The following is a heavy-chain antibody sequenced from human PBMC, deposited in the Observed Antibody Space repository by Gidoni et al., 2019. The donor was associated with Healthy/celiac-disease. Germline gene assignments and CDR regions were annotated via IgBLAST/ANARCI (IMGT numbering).Heavy chain of an antibody. CDR2: IYPGDSDT. J-gene: IGHJ6*02. D-gene: IGHD3-9*01. CDR1: GSSFTRSW. Sequence: VPLVQSGAAVQKPGESLKISCTGSGSSFTRSWIGRVRQIPGKGLEWMGIIYPGDSDTRYSPSFQGQVTISADKSISTAYLQWSSLKASDTAMYYCARHDYDILTGQYGAYYYYGMDVWGQGTTVTVSS. CDR3: ARHDYDILTGQYGAYYYYGMDV. V-gene: IGHV5-51*01.